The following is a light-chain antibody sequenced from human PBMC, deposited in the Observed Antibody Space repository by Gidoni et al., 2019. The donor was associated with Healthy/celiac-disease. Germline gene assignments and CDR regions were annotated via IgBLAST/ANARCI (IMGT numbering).Light chain of an antibody. CDR2: KDS. V-gene: IGLV3-25*03. CDR1: ALPKQY. J-gene: IGLJ7*01. CDR3: QSADSSGTYDV. Sequence: SYELTQPPSVAVSTGQTARITCPGDALPKQYAYWYQPKPGQAPVLVIYKDSERPSGIPERFSGSSSGTTVTLTISGVQAEDEADYYCQSADSSGTYDVFGGGTQLTVL.